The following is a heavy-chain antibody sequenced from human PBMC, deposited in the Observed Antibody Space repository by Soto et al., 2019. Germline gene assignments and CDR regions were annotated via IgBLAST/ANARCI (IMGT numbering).Heavy chain of an antibody. V-gene: IGHV3-23*01. CDR2: ISGSGGST. CDR1: GFTFSSYA. Sequence: EVQLLESGGGLVQPGGSLRLSCAASGFTFSSYAMSWVRQAPGKGLEWVSAISGSGGSTYYADSVKGRFTISRDNSKNTLYLQMNSLRGEDTAVYYCAKVRDSSGYYGYWGQGTLVTVSS. D-gene: IGHD3-22*01. J-gene: IGHJ4*02. CDR3: AKVRDSSGYYGY.